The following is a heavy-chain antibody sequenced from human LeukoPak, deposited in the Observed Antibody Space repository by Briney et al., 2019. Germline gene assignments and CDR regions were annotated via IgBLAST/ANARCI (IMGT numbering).Heavy chain of an antibody. D-gene: IGHD3-3*01. J-gene: IGHJ4*02. CDR1: GFTFNTYA. V-gene: IGHV3-23*01. Sequence: GGSLRLSCAASGFTFNTYAMSWVRQAPGKGLEWVSAISGSGDSTYYADSVKGRFTISRDNSKNTLYLQVNSLRAEDTAVYYCAKFRFWSGSDIYWGQGTLVTVSS. CDR3: AKFRFWSGSDIY. CDR2: ISGSGDST.